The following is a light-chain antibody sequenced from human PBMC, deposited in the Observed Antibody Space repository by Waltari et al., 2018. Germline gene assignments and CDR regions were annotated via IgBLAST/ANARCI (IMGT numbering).Light chain of an antibody. CDR1: SLRSYY. CDR3: NSRDSSGNLWV. V-gene: IGLV3-19*01. CDR2: GKT. Sequence: SSELTQDPAVSVALGQPVRITCQGDSLRSYYASWYQQKPGQAPVLVIYGKTNRPSGIPDRFSGSSSGNTASLTITGAQAEDEADYYCNSRDSSGNLWVFGGGTKLTVL. J-gene: IGLJ3*02.